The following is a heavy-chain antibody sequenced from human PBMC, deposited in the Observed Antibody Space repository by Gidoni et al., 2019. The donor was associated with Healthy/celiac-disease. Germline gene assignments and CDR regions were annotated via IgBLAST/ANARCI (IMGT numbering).Heavy chain of an antibody. Sequence: EVQLLESGGGLVHPGGSLRLSCAASGFTFSSHAMSWVLKAPWKGLEWVLAMSGSGGSTYYADSVKGRFTISRDNAKNTLYMQMNSMRAEDTAVYYCAKDSLIFGGSYVYFDYWGQGTLVTVSS. CDR2: MSGSGGST. CDR3: AKDSLIFGGSYVYFDY. V-gene: IGHV3-23*01. CDR1: GFTFSSHA. J-gene: IGHJ4*02. D-gene: IGHD1-26*01.